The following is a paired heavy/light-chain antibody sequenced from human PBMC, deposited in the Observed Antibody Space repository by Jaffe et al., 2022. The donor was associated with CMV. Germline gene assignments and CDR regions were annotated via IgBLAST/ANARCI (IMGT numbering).Light chain of an antibody. Sequence: FMLTQTHSLSESPGKTVTISCTRSSGSIANNYVQWFQQRPGSAPTTVIYEHYQRPSGVPDRFSASIDSSSNSASLTISGLKTEDEADYYCQSYDGGLWVFGGGTKLTVL. CDR1: SGSIANNY. V-gene: IGLV6-57*04. J-gene: IGLJ3*02. CDR3: QSYDGGLWV. CDR2: EHY.
Heavy chain of an antibody. CDR2: MFASGST. J-gene: IGHJ4*02. V-gene: IGHV4-4*07. D-gene: IGHD1-26*01. CDR3: ARDWGGTYVDS. CDR1: GGSISNYY. Sequence: QVQLQESGPGLVKPSETLSLTCTVSGGSISNYYWSWIRQPAGEGLEWIGRMFASGSTNYNPSLKSRVIMSVDTSKNHFSLKLRSVTAADTAVYYCARDWGGTYVDSWGRGTLVIVSS.